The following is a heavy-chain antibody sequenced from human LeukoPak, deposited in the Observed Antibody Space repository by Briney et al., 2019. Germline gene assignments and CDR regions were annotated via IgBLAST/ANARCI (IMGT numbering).Heavy chain of an antibody. CDR1: GGSISSSSYY. CDR3: ARDSGSHGAGLDY. Sequence: PSETLSLTCTVSGGSISSSSYYWGWIRQPPGKGLEWIGSIYYSGSTYYNPSLKSRVTTSVDTSKNQFSLKLSSVTAADTAVYYCARDSGSHGAGLDYWGQGTLVTVSS. D-gene: IGHD1-26*01. V-gene: IGHV4-39*07. J-gene: IGHJ4*02. CDR2: IYYSGST.